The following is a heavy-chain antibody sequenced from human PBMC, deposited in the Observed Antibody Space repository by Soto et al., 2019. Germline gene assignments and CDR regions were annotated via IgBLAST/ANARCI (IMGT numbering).Heavy chain of an antibody. J-gene: IGHJ5*02. CDR2: IIPIFGTA. Sequence: SVKVSCKASGGTFSSYAISWVRQAPGQGLEWMGGIIPIFGTANYAQKFQGRVTITADESASTAYMELSSLRSEDTAVYYCARDDAYYYDSSGYYPWGQGTLVTVSS. CDR3: ARDDAYYYDSSGYYP. V-gene: IGHV1-69*13. D-gene: IGHD3-22*01. CDR1: GGTFSSYA.